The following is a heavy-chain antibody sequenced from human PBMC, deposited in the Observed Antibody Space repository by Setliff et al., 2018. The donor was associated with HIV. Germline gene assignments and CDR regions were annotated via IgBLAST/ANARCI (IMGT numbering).Heavy chain of an antibody. CDR2: IYYTGIP. V-gene: IGHV4-59*11. CDR3: AASVADYGKGGGMGY. Sequence: PSETLSLTCTVSGGSISSHYWSWIRQPPGKGLEWVGLIYYTGIPTYNPSLSSRVTISVDTSKNHFSLRLSAVTAADTAVYYCAASVADYGKGGGMGYWGQGTLVTVSS. D-gene: IGHD3-10*01. J-gene: IGHJ4*02. CDR1: GGSISSHY.